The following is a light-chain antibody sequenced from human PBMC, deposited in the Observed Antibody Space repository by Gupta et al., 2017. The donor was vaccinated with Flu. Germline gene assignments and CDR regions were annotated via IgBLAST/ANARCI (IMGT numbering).Light chain of an antibody. CDR2: EDI. Sequence: GQMASITCSGDAFPKNCADWSHLTSGQAPRLVNYEDIKRPSGIPQRFSGSTSGALATLTISGAQVEDEGDYFCFSVDRNGSHRVFGGGTKVAVL. CDR1: AFPKNC. V-gene: IGLV3-10*01. J-gene: IGLJ3*02. CDR3: FSVDRNGSHRV.